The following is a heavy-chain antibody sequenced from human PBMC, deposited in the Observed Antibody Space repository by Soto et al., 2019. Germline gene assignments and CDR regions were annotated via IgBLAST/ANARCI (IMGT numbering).Heavy chain of an antibody. V-gene: IGHV3-11*01. CDR1: GFIFSDYY. Sequence: QVQLVESGGGLVKPGGSLRLSCATSGFIFSDYYMHWIRQAPGKGLEWISYISGNGRIIQYADSAKGRFTISRDNAQKSLYLQMNGLRAEDTALYFCARDFDADSRTDFDYWGQGTLVTVSS. J-gene: IGHJ4*02. CDR3: ARDFDADSRTDFDY. D-gene: IGHD4-17*01. CDR2: ISGNGRII.